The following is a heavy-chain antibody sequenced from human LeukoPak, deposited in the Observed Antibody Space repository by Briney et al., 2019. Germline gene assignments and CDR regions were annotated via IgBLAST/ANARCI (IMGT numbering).Heavy chain of an antibody. CDR1: GYTFTGYY. Sequence: GASVKVSCKASGYTFTGYYMHWVRQAPGQGLEWMGWINPNSGGTNYAQKFQGRVTMTRDTSISTAYMELSRLRSDDTAVYYCARGAHYHDSSEGYDYWDQGTLVTVSS. CDR3: ARGAHYHDSSEGYDY. CDR2: INPNSGGT. J-gene: IGHJ4*02. V-gene: IGHV1-2*02. D-gene: IGHD3-22*01.